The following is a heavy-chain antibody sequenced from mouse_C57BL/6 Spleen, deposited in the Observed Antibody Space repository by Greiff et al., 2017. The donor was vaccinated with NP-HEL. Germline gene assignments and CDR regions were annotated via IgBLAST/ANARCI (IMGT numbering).Heavy chain of an antibody. V-gene: IGHV1-18*01. CDR3: ARGRYFDV. Sequence: EVQLQQSGPELVKPGASVKIPCKASGYTFTDYNMDWVKQSHGKSLEWIGDINPNNGGTIYNQKFKGKATLTVDRSSSTAYMELRSLTSEDTAVYYCARGRYFDVWGTGTTVTVSS. J-gene: IGHJ1*03. CDR1: GYTFTDYN. CDR2: INPNNGGT.